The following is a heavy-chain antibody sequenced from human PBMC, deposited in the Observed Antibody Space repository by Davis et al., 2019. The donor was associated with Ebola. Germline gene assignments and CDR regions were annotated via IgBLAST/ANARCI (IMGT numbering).Heavy chain of an antibody. CDR1: GYTFSSFW. CDR2: INSDGTSS. Sequence: GESLKISCKGSGYTFSSFWMNWVRQAPGKGLEWVSRINSDGTSSNYTDVVRGRFTVSRDNAKNTPYLQMNSLRVEDTAVYFCARGGAVATDWAPGTLVTVSS. V-gene: IGHV3-74*01. J-gene: IGHJ4*02. D-gene: IGHD5-12*01. CDR3: ARGGAVATD.